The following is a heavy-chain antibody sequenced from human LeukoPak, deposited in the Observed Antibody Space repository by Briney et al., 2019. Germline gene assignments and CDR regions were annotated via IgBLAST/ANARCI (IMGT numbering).Heavy chain of an antibody. CDR3: ARDQASSGYYLDY. V-gene: IGHV4-59*01. Sequence: SETLSLTCTVSGGSISSYYWSWIRQPPGKGLEWIGYIYYSGSTNYNPSLKSRVTISVDTSKNQFSLKLSSVTAADTAVYYCARDQASSGYYLDYWGQGTLVTVSS. D-gene: IGHD3-22*01. CDR2: IYYSGST. CDR1: GGSISSYY. J-gene: IGHJ4*02.